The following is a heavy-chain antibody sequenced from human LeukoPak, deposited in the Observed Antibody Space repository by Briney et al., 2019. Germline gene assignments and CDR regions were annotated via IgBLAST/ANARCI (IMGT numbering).Heavy chain of an antibody. Sequence: PWGSLRLSCAASGFTFSSYEMNGFLQAPRKGREGVSYISSSGNTIYHADSVKGRFTISIDKAKNSLYLQMNSLRAEDTAVYYCERDQKPGWKDAFDIWGQGTMVTVYS. J-gene: IGHJ3*02. CDR1: GFTFSSYE. D-gene: IGHD1-1*01. V-gene: IGHV3-48*03. CDR2: ISSSGNTI. CDR3: ERDQKPGWKDAFDI.